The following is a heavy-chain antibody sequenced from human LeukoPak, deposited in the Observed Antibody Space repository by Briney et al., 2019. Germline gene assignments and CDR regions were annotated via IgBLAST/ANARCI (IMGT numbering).Heavy chain of an antibody. CDR3: ARESGGGQLVVYYYYMDV. Sequence: GGSLRLSCAASGFTFSSYWMSWVRQAPGKGLEWVANIKQDGSEKYYVDSVKGRFTISRDNAKNSLYLQMNSLRAEDTAVYYCARESGGGQLVVYYYYMDVWGKGTTVTVSS. J-gene: IGHJ6*03. D-gene: IGHD6-13*01. CDR1: GFTFSSYW. CDR2: IKQDGSEK. V-gene: IGHV3-7*01.